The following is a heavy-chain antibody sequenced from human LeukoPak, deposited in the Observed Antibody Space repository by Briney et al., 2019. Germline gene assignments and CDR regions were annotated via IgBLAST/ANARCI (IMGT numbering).Heavy chain of an antibody. CDR2: IYTSGST. CDR1: GGSISSYY. Sequence: SSETLSLTCTVSGGSISSYYWSWIRQPAGKGLEWIGRIYTSGSTNYNPSLKSRVTMSVDTSKNQFSLKLSSVTAADTAVYYCARVPYYYDSSGYYEVGAFDIWGHGAMVTVSS. V-gene: IGHV4-4*07. D-gene: IGHD3-22*01. CDR3: ARVPYYYDSSGYYEVGAFDI. J-gene: IGHJ3*02.